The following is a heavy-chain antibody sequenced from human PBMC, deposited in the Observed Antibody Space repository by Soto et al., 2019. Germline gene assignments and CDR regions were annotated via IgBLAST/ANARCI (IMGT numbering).Heavy chain of an antibody. V-gene: IGHV3-7*03. CDR2: IKQDGSEK. Sequence: PGGSLRLSCAASGFTFSSYWMSWVRQAPGKGLEWVANIKQDGSEKYYVDSVKGRFTISRDNAKNSLYLQMNSLRAEDTAVYYCASRRRQWLVQGGPFDYWGQGTLVTVSS. CDR3: ASRRRQWLVQGGPFDY. D-gene: IGHD6-19*01. CDR1: GFTFSSYW. J-gene: IGHJ4*02.